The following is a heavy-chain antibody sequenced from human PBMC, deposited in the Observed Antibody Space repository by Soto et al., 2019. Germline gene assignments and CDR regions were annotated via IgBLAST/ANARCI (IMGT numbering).Heavy chain of an antibody. J-gene: IGHJ6*02. CDR3: VMVDNYVTPTPQDV. CDR2: ISPYTGNT. D-gene: IGHD3-16*01. CDR1: GYIFVNYG. V-gene: IGHV1-18*01. Sequence: QVQLVQSGDEVKKPGASVKVSCKASGYIFVNYGIAWVRQAPGQGLEWMGWISPYTGNTHSASKVQCRLTMTTDTSTSTAYMVLGSLTSDDTAVYYCVMVDNYVTPTPQDVWGQGTTVTVSS.